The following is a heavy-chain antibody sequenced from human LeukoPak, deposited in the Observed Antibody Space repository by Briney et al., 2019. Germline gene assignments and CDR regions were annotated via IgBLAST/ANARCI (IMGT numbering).Heavy chain of an antibody. Sequence: GGSLRLSCAASGFTFSNYWMTWVRQAPGKGLEWVANIKQDGSEKNYVDSVKGRFTISRDNAKNSLYLQMNSLRAEDTAVYFCARDRMRANRFDPWGQGTLVIVSS. V-gene: IGHV3-7*01. J-gene: IGHJ5*02. CDR3: ARDRMRANRFDP. D-gene: IGHD2-8*01. CDR2: IKQDGSEK. CDR1: GFTFSNYW.